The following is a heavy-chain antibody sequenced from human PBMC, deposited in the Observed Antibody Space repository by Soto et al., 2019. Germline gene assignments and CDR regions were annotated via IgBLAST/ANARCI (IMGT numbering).Heavy chain of an antibody. V-gene: IGHV4-31*02. J-gene: IGHJ4*02. CDR1: GESISSGGDS. Sequence: TRTVSGESISSGGDSGSWNRQHPGKGLEWIGYIYYSGSTSYNPSLKSRVTISVDTSKNQFALKLSSVTAADTAVYYCASFDRGYSKGGAYYFDSWGQGTRVTLSS. D-gene: IGHD5-18*01. CDR2: IYYSGST. CDR3: ASFDRGYSKGGAYYFDS.